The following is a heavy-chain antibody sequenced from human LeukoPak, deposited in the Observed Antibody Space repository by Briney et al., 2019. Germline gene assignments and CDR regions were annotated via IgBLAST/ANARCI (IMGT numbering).Heavy chain of an antibody. D-gene: IGHD2-15*01. CDR1: GFTFSSYA. J-gene: IGHJ4*02. CDR2: ISGSDGST. V-gene: IGHV3-23*01. Sequence: GGSLRLSCAASGFTFSSYAMSWVRQAPGKGLEWVSAISGSDGSTYYAGSVKGRFTISRDNSKNTLYLQMNSLRAEDTAVYYCANRYCSGGSCYTFDYWGQGTLVTVSS. CDR3: ANRYCSGGSCYTFDY.